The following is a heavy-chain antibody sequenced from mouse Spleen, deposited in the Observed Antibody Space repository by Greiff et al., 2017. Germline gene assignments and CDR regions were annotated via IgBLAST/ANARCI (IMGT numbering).Heavy chain of an antibody. CDR2: IHPNSGST. CDR1: GYTFTSYW. J-gene: IGHJ1*01. V-gene: IGHV1-64*01. Sequence: QVQLQQPGAELVKPGASVKLSCKASGYTFTSYWMHWVKQRPGQGLEWIGMIHPNSGSTNYNEKFKSKATLTVDKSSSTACMQLSSLTSEDSAVYYCVLYGNGYFDVWGAGTTVTVSS. D-gene: IGHD2-1*01. CDR3: VLYGNGYFDV.